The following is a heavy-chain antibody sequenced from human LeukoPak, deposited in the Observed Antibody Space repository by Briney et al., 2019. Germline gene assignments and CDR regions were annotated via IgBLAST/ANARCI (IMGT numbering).Heavy chain of an antibody. CDR3: AGKAAAFYFDY. CDR1: GFTFSSYS. CDR2: MQYDGSQI. V-gene: IGHV3-30*02. D-gene: IGHD6-13*01. Sequence: GGSLRLSCAASGFTFSSYSMNWVRQAPGKGLEWVAFMQYDGSQIYYADSVKGRFTISRDNSKNALYLQMNSLRPEDTAVYYCAGKAAAFYFDYWGQGTLVSVSS. J-gene: IGHJ4*02.